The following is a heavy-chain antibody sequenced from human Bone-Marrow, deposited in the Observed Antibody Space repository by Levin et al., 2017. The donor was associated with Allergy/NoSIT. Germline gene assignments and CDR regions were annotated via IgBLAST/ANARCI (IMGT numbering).Heavy chain of an antibody. Sequence: PVSSVKVSCKTSGGSFSSYGINWVRQAPGQGLEWMGGTIPMLGTAAYAPKFHDRVTITADESTSTAYMELSSLRSEDTAIYFCARSLRAVPGTEGAFDYWGQGTQVTVSS. J-gene: IGHJ4*02. V-gene: IGHV1-69*13. CDR1: GGSFSSYG. D-gene: IGHD6-19*01. CDR2: TIPMLGTA. CDR3: ARSLRAVPGTEGAFDY.